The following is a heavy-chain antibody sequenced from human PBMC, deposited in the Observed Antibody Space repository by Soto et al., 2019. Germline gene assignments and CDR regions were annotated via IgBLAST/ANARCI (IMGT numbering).Heavy chain of an antibody. Sequence: GGSLRLSCAASGFTFSTYTIHWVRQAPGKGLEWVALISYDGSNKYYADSVKGRFTISRDNSKNTLYLQMNSLRAGDTAVYFCARGSQYYYDGSGPLDCWGQGTLVTVSS. CDR2: ISYDGSNK. CDR1: GFTFSTYT. CDR3: ARGSQYYYDGSGPLDC. J-gene: IGHJ4*02. D-gene: IGHD3-22*01. V-gene: IGHV3-30-3*01.